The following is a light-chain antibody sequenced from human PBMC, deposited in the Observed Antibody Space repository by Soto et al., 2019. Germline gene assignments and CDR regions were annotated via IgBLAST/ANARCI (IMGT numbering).Light chain of an antibody. CDR2: EVS. CDR3: MQSVQLPLT. V-gene: IGKV2D-29*01. J-gene: IGKJ4*01. Sequence: EIVLTQTPLSLSVTPGESASISCKSSQSLLRSDGKTYLYWYLQRPGQPPQLLIHEVSNRFSGVSDRFSGSGSGTYFTLKIGRVETEDVGVYYCMQSVQLPLTVGRGTKVEIK. CDR1: QSLLRSDGKTY.